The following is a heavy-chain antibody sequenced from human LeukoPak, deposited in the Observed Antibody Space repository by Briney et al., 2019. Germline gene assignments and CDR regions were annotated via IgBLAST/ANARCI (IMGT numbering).Heavy chain of an antibody. J-gene: IGHJ4*02. Sequence: QPGGSLRLSCAASGFTFSSYGMNWVRQAPGKGLEWVSYISSSSSTIYYADSVKGRFTISRDNSKNTLYLQMNSPRAEDTAVYYCARDGGLWFGELYFDYWGQGTLVTVSS. V-gene: IGHV3-48*01. D-gene: IGHD3-10*01. CDR1: GFTFSSYG. CDR3: ARDGGLWFGELYFDY. CDR2: ISSSSSTI.